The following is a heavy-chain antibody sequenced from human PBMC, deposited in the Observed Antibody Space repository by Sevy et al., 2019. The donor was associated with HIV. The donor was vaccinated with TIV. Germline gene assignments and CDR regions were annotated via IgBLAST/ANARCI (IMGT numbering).Heavy chain of an antibody. D-gene: IGHD2-2*01. Sequence: GESLKISCAASGFTFSNFGMSWVRQAPGKGLEWVSTISGSGGTTYYADSVKGRLTISRDNSKKTLYLQMNSLRAEDTALYYCAKGDTSTRYYYYGMDVWGQGTAVTVSS. V-gene: IGHV3-23*01. CDR3: AKGDTSTRYYYYGMDV. CDR1: GFTFSNFG. CDR2: ISGSGGTT. J-gene: IGHJ6*02.